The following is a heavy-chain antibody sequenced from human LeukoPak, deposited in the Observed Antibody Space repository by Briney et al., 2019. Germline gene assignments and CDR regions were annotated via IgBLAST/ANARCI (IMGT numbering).Heavy chain of an antibody. D-gene: IGHD6-6*01. V-gene: IGHV1-69*04. CDR2: IIPILGIA. CDR1: GGTFSSYT. CDR3: ARDNSSSIYYYYGMDV. J-gene: IGHJ6*02. Sequence: GASVKVSCKASGGTFSSYTISWVRQAPGQGPEWMGRIIPILGIANYAQKFQGRVTITADKSTSTAYMELSSLRSEDTAVYYCARDNSSSIYYYYGMDVWGQGTTVTVSS.